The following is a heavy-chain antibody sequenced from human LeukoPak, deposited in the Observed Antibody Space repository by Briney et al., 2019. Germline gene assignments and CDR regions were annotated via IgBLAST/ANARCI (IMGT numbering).Heavy chain of an antibody. CDR3: ARSVVVTAIDAFDI. D-gene: IGHD2-21*02. CDR1: GYSISSGYY. CDR2: IYHSGST. J-gene: IGHJ3*02. V-gene: IGHV4-38-2*02. Sequence: SETLSLTCTVSGYSISSGYYWGWIRQPPGKGLEWIGSIYHSGSTYYNPSLKSRVTISVDTSKNQFSLKLSSVTAADTAVYYCARSVVVTAIDAFDIWGQGTMVTVSS.